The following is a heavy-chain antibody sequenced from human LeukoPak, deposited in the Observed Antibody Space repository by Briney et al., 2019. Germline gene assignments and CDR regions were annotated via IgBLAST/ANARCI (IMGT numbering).Heavy chain of an antibody. CDR1: GFTFSSYE. Sequence: GGSLRLSCAASGFTFSSYEMNWVRQAPGKGLEWVSYISSSDSTIYYADSVKGRFTISRDNAKNSLYLQMNSLRAEDTAVYYCARAGLEQWLWSHYYYYMDVWGKGTTVTVSS. CDR2: ISSSDSTI. CDR3: ARAGLEQWLWSHYYYYMDV. D-gene: IGHD6-19*01. V-gene: IGHV3-48*03. J-gene: IGHJ6*03.